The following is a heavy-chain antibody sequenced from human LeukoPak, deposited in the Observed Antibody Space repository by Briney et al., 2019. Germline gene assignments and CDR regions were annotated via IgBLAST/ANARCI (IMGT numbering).Heavy chain of an antibody. CDR2: IYSDGST. V-gene: IGHV3-53*01. D-gene: IGHD1-26*01. J-gene: IGHJ3*02. CDR3: ARELREHGVFDI. Sequence: PGGSLRLSCTASGFTFGDSAMSWVRQAPGKGLEWVSEIYSDGSTYYAASVKGRFSISRDTSKNTVYLQMNSLRADDTALYYCARELREHGVFDIWGQGTMVTVSS. CDR1: GFTFGDSA.